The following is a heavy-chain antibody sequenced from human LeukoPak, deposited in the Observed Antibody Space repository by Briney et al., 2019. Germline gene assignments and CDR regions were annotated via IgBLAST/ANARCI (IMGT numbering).Heavy chain of an antibody. D-gene: IGHD6-13*01. CDR2: ISYDGSNK. Sequence: PGGSLRLSCAASGFTFSSYGMHWVRQAPGKGLEWVALISYDGSNKYYADSVKGRFTISRDNSKNTLYLQMNSLRAEDTAVYYCARDPGYSSSWYVSYFDYWGQGTLVPSPQ. V-gene: IGHV3-30*03. CDR3: ARDPGYSSSWYVSYFDY. J-gene: IGHJ4*02. CDR1: GFTFSSYG.